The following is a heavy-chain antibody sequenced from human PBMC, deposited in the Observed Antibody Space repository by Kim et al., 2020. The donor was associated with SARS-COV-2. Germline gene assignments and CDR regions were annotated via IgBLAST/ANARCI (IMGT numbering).Heavy chain of an antibody. CDR3: AKDLSYGDPLEGGMDV. V-gene: IGHV3-9*01. J-gene: IGHJ6*02. CDR1: GFTFGDYA. Sequence: GGSLRLSCAASGFTFGDYAMHWVRQTPGKGLEWVSGISWNSGSIGYADSVKGRFTISRDNAKNSLYLQMNSLRAEDTALYYCAKDLSYGDPLEGGMDVWGQGTTVTVSS. CDR2: ISWNSGSI. D-gene: IGHD4-17*01.